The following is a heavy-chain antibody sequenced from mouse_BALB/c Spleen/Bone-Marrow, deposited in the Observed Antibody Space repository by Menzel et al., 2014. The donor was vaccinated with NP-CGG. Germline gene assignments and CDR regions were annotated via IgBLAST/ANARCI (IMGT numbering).Heavy chain of an antibody. V-gene: IGHV5-6*01. Sequence: EVKLMESGGDLVKPGGSLKLSCAASGFTFSSYGMSWGRQTPDKRLEWVATISSGGSNTYYPDSVKGRSTISRDNAKNTLYLQMSSLKSEDTAMYYCARHQRYYAMDYWGQGTSVTVS. J-gene: IGHJ4*01. CDR2: ISSGGSNT. CDR3: ARHQRYYAMDY. CDR1: GFTFSSYG.